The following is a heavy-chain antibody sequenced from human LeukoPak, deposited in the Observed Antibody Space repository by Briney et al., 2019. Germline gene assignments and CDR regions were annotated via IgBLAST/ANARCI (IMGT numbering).Heavy chain of an antibody. D-gene: IGHD3-22*01. CDR2: ISGSGGST. Sequence: PGGSLRLSCAASGFTFSSYAMSWVRQAPGKGLEWVSAISGSGGSTYYADSVKGRFTISRDNSKNTLYLQMNSLRAEDTAVYYCAKSKHYYDSSGPWAYGMDVWGQGTTVPVSS. CDR1: GFTFSSYA. V-gene: IGHV3-23*01. J-gene: IGHJ6*02. CDR3: AKSKHYYDSSGPWAYGMDV.